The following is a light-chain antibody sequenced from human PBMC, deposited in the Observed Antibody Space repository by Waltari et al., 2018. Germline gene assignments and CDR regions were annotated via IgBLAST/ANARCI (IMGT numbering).Light chain of an antibody. CDR3: CSYAGSYTWV. V-gene: IGLV2-23*01. CDR1: SSDVGHYNL. CDR2: DDN. J-gene: IGLJ3*02. Sequence: QSALTQPAPVSASPGQSITISCTVTSSDVGHYNLVSWYQQYPGKAPKVMIYDDNRRPSGVSDRFSGSKSGNTASLTISGVQAEDEADYYCCSYAGSYTWVFGGGTKLTVL.